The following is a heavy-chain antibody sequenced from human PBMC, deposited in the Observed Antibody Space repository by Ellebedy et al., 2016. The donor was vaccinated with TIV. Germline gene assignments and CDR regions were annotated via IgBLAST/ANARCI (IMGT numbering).Heavy chain of an antibody. CDR1: GGSISSHY. Sequence: SETLSLXXTVSGGSISSHYWSWIRQPPGKGLEWIGYVHYRGSTNHNPSLKSRVTISVDTSKNQFSLKLSSVTAADTAVYYCAGDRMYYYDSSGSYQYYGMDVWGQGTTVTVSS. CDR2: VHYRGST. D-gene: IGHD3-22*01. V-gene: IGHV4-59*11. CDR3: AGDRMYYYDSSGSYQYYGMDV. J-gene: IGHJ6*02.